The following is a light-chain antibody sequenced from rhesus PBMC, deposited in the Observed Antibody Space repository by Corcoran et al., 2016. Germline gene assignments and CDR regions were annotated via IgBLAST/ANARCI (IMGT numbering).Light chain of an antibody. J-gene: IGLJ1*01. CDR2: EVS. Sequence: QAALTQSPSVSGSPGQSVTFSCTGTSSDIGAYNRVSWYQHHPGKAPKLMIYEVSKRPSGVSDRLSGSKSGNTASLTISGLQAEDEADYYCSSYASGNTYIFGAGTRLTVV. CDR1: SSDIGAYNR. CDR3: SSYASGNTYI. V-gene: IGLV2-13*02.